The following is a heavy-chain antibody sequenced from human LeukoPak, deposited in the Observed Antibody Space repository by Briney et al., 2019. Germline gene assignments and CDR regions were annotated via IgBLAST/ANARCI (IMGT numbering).Heavy chain of an antibody. V-gene: IGHV4-59*11. D-gene: IGHD6-13*01. J-gene: IGHJ5*01. CDR1: GGSISSHY. CDR2: ISYTGST. Sequence: SETLSLTCTVSGGSISSHYWAWIRQPPGKGLEWIGYISYTGSTNYNPPLKSRVTISVDTSKNQFSLKLRSVTAADTAVYYCAREGYSSNWYDYWGQGTLVTVSS. CDR3: AREGYSSNWYDY.